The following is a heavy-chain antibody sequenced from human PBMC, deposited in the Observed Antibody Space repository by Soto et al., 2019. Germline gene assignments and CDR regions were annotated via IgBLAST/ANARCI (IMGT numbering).Heavy chain of an antibody. Sequence: GGSLRLSCAASGFTFSSYSMNWVRQAPGKGLEWVSYISSSSTIYYADSVKGRFTISRDNAKNSLYLQMNSLRDEDTAVYYCARGGPGVPDAFDIWGQGTMVTVSS. J-gene: IGHJ3*02. CDR2: ISSSSTI. CDR3: ARGGPGVPDAFDI. CDR1: GFTFSSYS. D-gene: IGHD3-10*01. V-gene: IGHV3-48*02.